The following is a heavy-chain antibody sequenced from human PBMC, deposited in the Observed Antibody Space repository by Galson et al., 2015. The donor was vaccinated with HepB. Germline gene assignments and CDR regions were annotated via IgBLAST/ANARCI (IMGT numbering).Heavy chain of an antibody. V-gene: IGHV3-23*01. CDR2: ISGSGGST. Sequence: SLRLSCAASGFTFSSYAMSWVRQAPGKGLEWVSAISGSGGSTYYADSVKGRFTISRDNSKNTLYLQMNSLRAEDTAVYYCAKGRDFRLGPFDYWGQGTLVTVSS. CDR1: GFTFSSYA. CDR3: AKGRDFRLGPFDY. J-gene: IGHJ4*02. D-gene: IGHD3-3*01.